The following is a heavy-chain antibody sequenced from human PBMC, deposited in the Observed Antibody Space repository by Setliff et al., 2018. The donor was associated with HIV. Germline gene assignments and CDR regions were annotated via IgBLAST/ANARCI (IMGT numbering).Heavy chain of an antibody. Sequence: SETLSLTCTVSGGSISSGNYYWSWFRQPAGKGLEWIGRIYTSGSTNYNPSLKSRVTISLDTSKNQFSLNLSSVTAADTAVYYCARRSPGGGYYMDVWGRGTTVTVSS. J-gene: IGHJ6*03. D-gene: IGHD3-16*01. CDR1: GGSISSGNYY. V-gene: IGHV4-61*02. CDR2: IYTSGST. CDR3: ARRSPGGGYYMDV.